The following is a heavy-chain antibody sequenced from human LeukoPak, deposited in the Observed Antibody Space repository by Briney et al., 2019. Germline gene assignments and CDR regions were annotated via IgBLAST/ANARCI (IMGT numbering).Heavy chain of an antibody. J-gene: IGHJ3*02. CDR3: ARTMVRGEGAFDI. CDR1: GGSISSYY. D-gene: IGHD3-10*01. CDR2: IYYSGST. V-gene: IGHV4-59*12. Sequence: PSETLSLTCTVSGGSISSYYWSWIRQPPGKGLEWIGYIYYSGSTNYNPSLKSRVTISVDTSKNQFSLKLSSVTAADTAVYYCARTMVRGEGAFDIWGQGTMVTVSS.